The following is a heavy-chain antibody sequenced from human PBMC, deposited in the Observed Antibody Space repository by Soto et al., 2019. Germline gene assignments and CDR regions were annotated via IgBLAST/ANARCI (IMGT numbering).Heavy chain of an antibody. CDR3: ARDLVSGSDCGRAYNGGYFDY. CDR2: ISPYNGHT. Sequence: QVQLVQSGAEVKRPGASVTVSCKASGYTFRNYGITWVRHAPGQGLEWMAWISPYNGHTIYAQDLQGRVTMKQDTSTSTAYMERRSLTAEDTAMYYCARDLVSGSDCGRAYNGGYFDYWGQGTLVTVSS. CDR1: GYTFRNYG. J-gene: IGHJ4*02. V-gene: IGHV1-18*01. D-gene: IGHD3-16*01.